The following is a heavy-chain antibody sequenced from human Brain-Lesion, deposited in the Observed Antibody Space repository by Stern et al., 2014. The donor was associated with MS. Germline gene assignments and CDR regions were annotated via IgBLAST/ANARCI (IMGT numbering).Heavy chain of an antibody. CDR3: ARTSVVTPSDDVFDI. V-gene: IGHV4-30-2*01. CDR1: GGSIGSGGHS. J-gene: IGHJ3*02. Sequence: QLQLQESGSGLVKPSQTLSLTCVVSGGSIGSGGHSWSWIRQPPGQGLEGVGYIYHSGSPFYTPSLESRVTISIDRSKNQFSLKLISVTAADAAVYYCARTSVVTPSDDVFDIWGQGTMVTVSS. CDR2: IYHSGSP. D-gene: IGHD4-23*01.